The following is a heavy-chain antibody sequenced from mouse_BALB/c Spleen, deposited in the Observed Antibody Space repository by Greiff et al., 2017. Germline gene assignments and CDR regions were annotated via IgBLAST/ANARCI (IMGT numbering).Heavy chain of an antibody. CDR1: GFTFRSSA. CDR2: IRSGGST. CDR3: ARVGNTVVGAMDY. D-gene: IGHD1-1*01. V-gene: IGHV5-6-5*01. Sequence: VMLVASGGGFVPPGVSLQLSCAASGFTFRSSALSWVRQPPEKRLEWVASIRSGGSTYYPDSVKGRFTISRDNARNLLYLQMSSLRSEDTAMYYCARVGNTVVGAMDYWGQGTSVTVSS. J-gene: IGHJ4*01.